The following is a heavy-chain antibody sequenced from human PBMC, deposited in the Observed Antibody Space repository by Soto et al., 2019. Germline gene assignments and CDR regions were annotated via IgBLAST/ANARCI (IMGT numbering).Heavy chain of an antibody. Sequence: SETLSLTCTVSGGSISSYYWSWIRQPPGKGLEWIGYIYYSGSTNYNPSLKSRVTISVDTSKNQFSLKLSSVTAADTAVYYCARGSSWSDPYNWFDPWGQGTMVTVYS. D-gene: IGHD6-13*01. V-gene: IGHV4-59*01. CDR3: ARGSSWSDPYNWFDP. CDR2: IYYSGST. J-gene: IGHJ5*02. CDR1: GGSISSYY.